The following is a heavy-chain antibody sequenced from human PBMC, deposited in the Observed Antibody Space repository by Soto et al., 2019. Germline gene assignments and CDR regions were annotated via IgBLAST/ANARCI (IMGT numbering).Heavy chain of an antibody. D-gene: IGHD3-16*01. CDR1: GGSISSYY. CDR2: IYYSGST. V-gene: IGHV4-59*01. CDR3: ARDVSGTFGGVS. J-gene: IGHJ4*02. Sequence: SETLSVTCTVAGGSISSYYWSWIRQPPGKGLEWIGYIYYSGSTNYNPSLKSRVTISVDTSKNQFSLKLTSVTAADTAVYYCARDVSGTFGGVSWGQGTLVTVSS.